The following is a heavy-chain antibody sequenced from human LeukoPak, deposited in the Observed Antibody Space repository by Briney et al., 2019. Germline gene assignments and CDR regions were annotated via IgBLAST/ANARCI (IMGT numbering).Heavy chain of an antibody. CDR1: GFTFRSYA. V-gene: IGHV3-23*01. J-gene: IGHJ4*02. D-gene: IGHD6-13*01. CDR3: AKVPSSRWAGSFDY. Sequence: GGSLRLSCAASGFTFRSYAMSWVRQAPGKGLEWVSSISSGGGGTYYADSVKGRFTISRDNSKITLHLQMNSLRAEDTAVYYCAKVPSSRWAGSFDYWGQGTLVTVSS. CDR2: ISSGGGGT.